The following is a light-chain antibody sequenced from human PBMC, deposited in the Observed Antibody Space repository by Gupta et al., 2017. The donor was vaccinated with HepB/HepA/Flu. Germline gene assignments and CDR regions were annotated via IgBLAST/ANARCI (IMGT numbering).Light chain of an antibody. CDR1: QSISTY. Sequence: DIQMTQSPSSLSASVGDRVTITCRASQSISTYLNWYQHKPGKAPKLLIYSASSFQSGVPSRFTGPGSGTAFALSIRMLLPEHFATYYCQQSSVLPLTFGGGTKVDIK. J-gene: IGKJ4*01. CDR2: SAS. CDR3: QQSSVLPLT. V-gene: IGKV1-39*01.